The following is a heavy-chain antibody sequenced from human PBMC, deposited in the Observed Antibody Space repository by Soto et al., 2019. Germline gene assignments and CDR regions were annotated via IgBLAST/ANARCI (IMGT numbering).Heavy chain of an antibody. D-gene: IGHD6-6*01. CDR1: GFTFSGLA. Sequence: GGSLRLSCAASGFTFSGLAVSWVLQAPGKGLEWVSAISGSGGSTYYADSVKGRLTISRDNSKNTLYLQMNSLRAEDTAVYYCAKELKQLATLDYWGQGTLVTVSS. CDR3: AKELKQLATLDY. V-gene: IGHV3-23*01. CDR2: ISGSGGST. J-gene: IGHJ4*02.